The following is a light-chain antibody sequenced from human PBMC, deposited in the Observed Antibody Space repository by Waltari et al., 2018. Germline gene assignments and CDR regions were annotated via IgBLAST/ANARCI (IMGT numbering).Light chain of an antibody. CDR1: SNDIGIYNF. Sequence: QAALNQPPSVSGFPGTSVTNPFTGSSNDIGIYNFLSWYQQHPDKAPKLMIYDVVKRPSGVSDRFSASKSGNTASLTISGLQTGDEAHYFCSSYAGANTFVFGSGTRLTVL. CDR2: DVV. J-gene: IGLJ1*01. V-gene: IGLV2-8*01. CDR3: SSYAGANTFV.